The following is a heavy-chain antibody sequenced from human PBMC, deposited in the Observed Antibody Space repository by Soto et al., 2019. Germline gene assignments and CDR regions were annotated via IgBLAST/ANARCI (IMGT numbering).Heavy chain of an antibody. J-gene: IGHJ5*02. CDR1: GYSFTGYW. CDR2: IYPHASTV. V-gene: IGHV5-51*01. Sequence: GESLKISCQTSGYSFTGYWIVCVRQMPGKGLEWMGIIYPHASTVNYNPSVQGQVTMSVDKSISTAYLQWSSLKASDAALYYCARGNVDNYFEPWGEGTLVTVSS. CDR3: ARGNVDNYFEP.